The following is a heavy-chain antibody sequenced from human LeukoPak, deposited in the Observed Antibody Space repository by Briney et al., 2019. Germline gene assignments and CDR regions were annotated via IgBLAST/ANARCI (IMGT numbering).Heavy chain of an antibody. V-gene: IGHV1-8*02. D-gene: IGHD3-10*01. CDR2: MNPNSGNT. Sequence: GASVKVSCKASGGTFSSYAINWVRQATGQGLEWMGWMNPNSGNTGYAQKFQGRVTMTRNTSISTAYMELSSLRSEDTAVYYCVGSGSYYSPYYYYGMDVWGQGTTVTVSS. CDR1: GGTFSSYA. J-gene: IGHJ6*02. CDR3: VGSGSYYSPYYYYGMDV.